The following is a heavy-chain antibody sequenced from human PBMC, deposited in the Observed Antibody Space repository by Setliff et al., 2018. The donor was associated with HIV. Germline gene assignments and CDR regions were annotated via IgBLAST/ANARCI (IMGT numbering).Heavy chain of an antibody. Sequence: SETLSLTCAVYGGSFSGYYWSWIRQPPGKGLEWIGEINHSGSTNYNPSLRSRVTISVDTSKNQFSLKLSSVTAADTAVYYCARAIFGIVYYYMDVWGKGTTVTVSS. D-gene: IGHD3-3*01. CDR3: ARAIFGIVYYYMDV. CDR2: INHSGST. CDR1: GGSFSGYY. V-gene: IGHV4-34*01. J-gene: IGHJ6*03.